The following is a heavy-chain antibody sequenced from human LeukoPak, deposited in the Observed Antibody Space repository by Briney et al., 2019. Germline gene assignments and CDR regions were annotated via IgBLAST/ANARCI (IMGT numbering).Heavy chain of an antibody. V-gene: IGHV4-34*01. CDR3: ARAAMVRGVIVAAAYYYYMDV. CDR2: INHSGST. J-gene: IGHJ6*03. CDR1: GGSFSGYY. D-gene: IGHD3-10*01. Sequence: PSETLSLTCAVYGGSFSGYYWSWIRQPPGKGLEWIGEINHSGSTNYNPSLKSRVTISVDTSKNQFSLKLSSVTAADTAVYYCARAAMVRGVIVAAAYYYYMDVWGKGTTVTVSS.